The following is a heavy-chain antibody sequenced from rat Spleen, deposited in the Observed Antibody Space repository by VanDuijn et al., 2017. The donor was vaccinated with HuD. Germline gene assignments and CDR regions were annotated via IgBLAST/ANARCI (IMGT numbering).Heavy chain of an antibody. J-gene: IGHJ2*01. Sequence: EVQLVETGGGLVQPGRSLKLSCVASGFTFNNYWMTWIRQAPGKGLEWIATITHIGGSTFYPDSVRGRFTISRDNAKSTLYLQMNSLRSEDTATYYCARQREVQLYWYFDFWGQGVMVTVSS. CDR2: ITHIGGST. CDR1: GFTFNNYW. V-gene: IGHV5-31*01. D-gene: IGHD1-5*01. CDR3: ARQREVQLYWYFDF.